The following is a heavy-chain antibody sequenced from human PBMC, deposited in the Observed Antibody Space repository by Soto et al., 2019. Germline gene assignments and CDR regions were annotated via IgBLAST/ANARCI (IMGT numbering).Heavy chain of an antibody. Sequence: PSETLSLTCAVYGGSFSCYYWSWIRQPPGKGLEWIGEINHSGSTNYNPSLKSRVTISVDTSKNQFSLKLSSVTAADTAVYYCAXGIGVVVPAAYYYGMDVWGQGTTVTVSS. D-gene: IGHD2-2*01. V-gene: IGHV4-34*01. J-gene: IGHJ6*02. CDR1: GGSFSCYY. CDR2: INHSGST. CDR3: AXGIGVVVPAAYYYGMDV.